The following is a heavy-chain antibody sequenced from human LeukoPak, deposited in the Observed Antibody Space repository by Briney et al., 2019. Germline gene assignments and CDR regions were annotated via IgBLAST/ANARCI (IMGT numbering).Heavy chain of an antibody. CDR3: ARGFGGPVYYYYYYYMDV. D-gene: IGHD3-10*01. CDR2: ITSSSSYI. J-gene: IGHJ6*03. CDR1: GFTFSSYN. Sequence: GGSLRLSCAASGFTFSSYNMNWVRQAPGKGLEWVSSITSSSSYIYYADSVKGRFTISRDNSKNTLYLQMNSLRAEDTAVYYCARGFGGPVYYYYYYYMDVWGKGTTVTISS. V-gene: IGHV3-21*01.